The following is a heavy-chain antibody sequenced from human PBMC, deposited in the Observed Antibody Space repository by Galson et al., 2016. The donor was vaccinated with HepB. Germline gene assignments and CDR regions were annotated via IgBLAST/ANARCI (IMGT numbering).Heavy chain of an antibody. D-gene: IGHD1-14*01. Sequence: RLTTDGIIGYADSVMGRFTISRDNAKNTLYLHMDSLRAEDTAVYYCARENHYVLDVWGQGTTVTVSS. CDR2: LTTDGIIG. CDR3: ARENHYVLDV. J-gene: IGHJ6*02. V-gene: IGHV3-74*01.